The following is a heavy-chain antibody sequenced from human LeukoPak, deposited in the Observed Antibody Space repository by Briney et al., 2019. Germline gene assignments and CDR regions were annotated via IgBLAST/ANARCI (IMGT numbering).Heavy chain of an antibody. J-gene: IGHJ5*02. D-gene: IGHD3-10*01. CDR2: IYYSGST. CDR1: GGSISSYY. V-gene: IGHV4-59*01. Sequence: SETLFLTCTVSGGSISSYYWSWIRQPPGKGLEWIGYIYYSGSTNYNPSLKSRVTISVDTSKNQFSLKLSSVTAADTAVYYCARVLLWFGEFPNWFDPWGQGTLVTVSS. CDR3: ARVLLWFGEFPNWFDP.